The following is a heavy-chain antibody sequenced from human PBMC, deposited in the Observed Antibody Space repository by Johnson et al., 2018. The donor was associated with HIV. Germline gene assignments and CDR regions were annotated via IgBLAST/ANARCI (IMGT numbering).Heavy chain of an antibody. D-gene: IGHD3-22*01. V-gene: IGHV3-11*04. J-gene: IGHJ3*02. Sequence: QMLLVESGGGLVKPGGSLKLSCAASGFTFSDYYMSWIRQAPGKGLEWVSSISSSGSTIYHADSVKGRFTISRDNAKNSLYLQMNSLRVEDTAVYYCGRVADYYDSIEVINAFDIWGQGTMVTVSS. CDR2: ISSSGSTI. CDR1: GFTFSDYY. CDR3: GRVADYYDSIEVINAFDI.